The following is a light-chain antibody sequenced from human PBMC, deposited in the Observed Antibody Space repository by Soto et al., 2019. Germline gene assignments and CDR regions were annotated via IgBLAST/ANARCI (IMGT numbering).Light chain of an antibody. J-gene: IGKJ2*01. CDR2: GAS. Sequence: EIVLTQSPGTLSLSPGERATLSCRASQSVSSSYLAWYQQKPGQAPRLLMYGASSRATGIPDRFSGGGSATDFTLTISRLEPEDVAVYYCQQYCSSPYTFGQGTKLEIK. CDR1: QSVSSSY. V-gene: IGKV3-20*01. CDR3: QQYCSSPYT.